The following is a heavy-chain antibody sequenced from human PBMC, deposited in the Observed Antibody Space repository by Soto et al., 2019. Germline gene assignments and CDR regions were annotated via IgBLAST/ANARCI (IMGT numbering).Heavy chain of an antibody. J-gene: IGHJ4*02. Sequence: PGESLKISCKGSGYSFTSYWIGWVRQMPVKGLEWMGIIYPGDSDTRYSPSFQGQVTISADKSISTAYLQWSSLKASDTAMYYCARLPVPIISSSPAYFDYWGQGTLVTVSS. D-gene: IGHD6-6*01. V-gene: IGHV5-51*01. CDR2: IYPGDSDT. CDR3: ARLPVPIISSSPAYFDY. CDR1: GYSFTSYW.